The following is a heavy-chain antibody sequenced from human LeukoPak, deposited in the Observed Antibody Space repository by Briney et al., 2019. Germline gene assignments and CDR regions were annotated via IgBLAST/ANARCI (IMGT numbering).Heavy chain of an antibody. J-gene: IGHJ4*02. CDR1: GGSISSYY. CDR3: ARVALWFGELTHYFDY. D-gene: IGHD3-10*01. V-gene: IGHV4-4*07. Sequence: PSETLSLTCTVSGGSISSYYWSWIRQPAGKGLEWIGRIYTSGSTNYNPSLKSRVTMSVDTSKNQFSLKLSSVTAADTAVYYCARVALWFGELTHYFDYWSQGTLVTVSS. CDR2: IYTSGST.